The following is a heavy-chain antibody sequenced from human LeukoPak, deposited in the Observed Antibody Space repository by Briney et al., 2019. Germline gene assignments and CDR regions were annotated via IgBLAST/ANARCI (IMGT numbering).Heavy chain of an antibody. Sequence: PSETLSLTCAVSGGSFSGYYWSWIRQPPGKGLEWIGEINHSGSTNYNPSLKSRVTISVDTSKNQFSLKLSSVTAADTAVYYCARDEAHPNTYYYGSGSYYARLDIWGQGTMVTVSS. V-gene: IGHV4-34*01. CDR1: GGSFSGYY. CDR3: ARDEAHPNTYYYGSGSYYARLDI. D-gene: IGHD3-10*01. CDR2: INHSGST. J-gene: IGHJ3*02.